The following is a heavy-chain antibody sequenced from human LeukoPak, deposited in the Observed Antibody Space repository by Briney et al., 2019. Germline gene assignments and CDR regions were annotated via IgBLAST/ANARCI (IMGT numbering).Heavy chain of an antibody. D-gene: IGHD3-10*01. CDR2: INPSGGST. CDR3: ARDRSLLWFGESLDAFDI. Sequence: ASVKVSCKASGYTFTSYYMHWVRQAPGQGLEWMGIINPSGGSTSYAQKFQGRVTMTRDTSTSTVNMELSSLRSEDTAVYYCARDRSLLWFGESLDAFDIWGQGTMVTVSS. J-gene: IGHJ3*02. V-gene: IGHV1-46*01. CDR1: GYTFTSYY.